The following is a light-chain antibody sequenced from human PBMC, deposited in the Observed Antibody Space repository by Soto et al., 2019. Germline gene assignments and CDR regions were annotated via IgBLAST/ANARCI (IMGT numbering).Light chain of an antibody. CDR2: AAS. CDR1: QGISSY. CDR3: QQSYGRPPIT. Sequence: DIQMTQSPSSLSASVGDRVTITCRASQGISSYLAWYQQKPGKAPKLLMYAASNLQSGVPSRFSGSGSGTEFTPTISSLQTEDFATYYCQQSYGRPPITFGQGTRLEIK. V-gene: IGKV1-39*01. J-gene: IGKJ5*01.